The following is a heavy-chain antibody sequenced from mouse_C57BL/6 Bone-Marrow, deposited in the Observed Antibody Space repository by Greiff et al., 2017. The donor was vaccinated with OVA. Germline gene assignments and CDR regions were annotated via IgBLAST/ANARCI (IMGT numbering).Heavy chain of an antibody. CDR1: GFNIKDYY. J-gene: IGHJ2*01. CDR3: ASDSSGYVDYFDY. D-gene: IGHD3-2*02. V-gene: IGHV14-2*01. Sequence: EVKLLESGAELVKPGASVKLSCTDSGFNIKDYYMHWVKQRTEQGLEWIGRIDPEDGETKYAPKFQGKATITADTSSNTAYLQLSSLTSEDTAVYYWASDSSGYVDYFDYWGQGTTLTVSS. CDR2: IDPEDGET.